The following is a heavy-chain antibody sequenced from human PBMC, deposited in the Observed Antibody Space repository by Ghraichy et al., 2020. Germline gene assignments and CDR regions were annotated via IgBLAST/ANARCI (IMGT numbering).Heavy chain of an antibody. CDR2: IKSRDAGGTP. D-gene: IGHD5-18*01. J-gene: IGHJ4*02. CDR1: GFTFSDAW. Sequence: GGSLRLSCAASGFTFSDAWMIWVRQGPGKGLEWVGRIKSRDAGGTPDYAAPVKGRFTISRDDSKNTMYLQMNSLNSDDTGVYYCSTSIKYSYGNRWGQGTLVTVSS. CDR3: STSIKYSYGNR. V-gene: IGHV3-15*01.